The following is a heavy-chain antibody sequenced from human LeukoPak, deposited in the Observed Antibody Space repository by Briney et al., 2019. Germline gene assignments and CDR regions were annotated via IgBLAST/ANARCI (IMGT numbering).Heavy chain of an antibody. V-gene: IGHV4-59*08. CDR3: ARIHDFGDYAFDK. CDR2: ISYTGST. D-gene: IGHD4-17*01. Sequence: PSETLSLTCTVPGGSINPYYWSWIRQPPGKGLEYIGYISYTGSTNSNPSLKSRLTISVDTSKNQFSLKLRSVTAADTAVYYCARIHDFGDYAFDKWGQGTLVTVSS. CDR1: GGSINPYY. J-gene: IGHJ4*02.